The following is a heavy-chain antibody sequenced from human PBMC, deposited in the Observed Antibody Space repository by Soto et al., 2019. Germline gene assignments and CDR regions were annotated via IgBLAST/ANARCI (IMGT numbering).Heavy chain of an antibody. CDR2: INADNGDS. CDR3: ARDTGSGLRVEPGIFEY. V-gene: IGHV1-3*01. D-gene: IGHD1-26*01. Sequence: QVQLVQSGAEVKKPGASVKVSCNPSGYAFTSYTMHWVRQAPGQGLEWMGWINADNGDSKYSQKFQGRVTITRDTSARIAYRELSSLRSEDTAVYYCARDTGSGLRVEPGIFEYWGQGTLVTVSS. J-gene: IGHJ4*02. CDR1: GYAFTSYT.